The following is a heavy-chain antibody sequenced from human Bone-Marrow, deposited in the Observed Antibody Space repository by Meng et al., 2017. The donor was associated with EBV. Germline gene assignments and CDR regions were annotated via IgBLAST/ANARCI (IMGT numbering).Heavy chain of an antibody. CDR1: GASVSGGTFH. J-gene: IGHJ4*02. D-gene: IGHD6-6*01. CDR3: AKSSSSTPGVVDS. V-gene: IGHV4-61*01. Sequence: GQLQEAGPGRVKPSETLSLTCTVSGASVSGGTFHWSWIRQPPGKELEWIGYIYDGGTTIYNPSLKSRVTIFLDTSRNQFSLGLRSVTTADTAVYYCAKSSSSTPGVVDSWGQGTLVTVSS. CDR2: IYDGGTT.